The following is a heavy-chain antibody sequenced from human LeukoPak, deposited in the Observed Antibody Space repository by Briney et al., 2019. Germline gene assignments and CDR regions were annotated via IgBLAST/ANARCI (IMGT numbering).Heavy chain of an antibody. CDR2: IYTRGST. V-gene: IGHV4-4*09. J-gene: IGHJ3*02. CDR3: ARQKCTSTSCLTKNAFDI. D-gene: IGHD2-2*01. CDR1: GSISSYY. Sequence: SETLSLTCTVSGSISSYYWSWIRQPPGKGLELIGYIYTRGSTNYNPSLKSRVTISVDTSKNQFSLDLSSVTAADTAVYYCARQKCTSTSCLTKNAFDIWGQGTMVTVSS.